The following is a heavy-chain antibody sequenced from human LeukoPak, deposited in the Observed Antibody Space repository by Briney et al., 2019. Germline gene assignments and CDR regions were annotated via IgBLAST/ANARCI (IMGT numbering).Heavy chain of an antibody. Sequence: PGGSLRLSCVAPGFPFSDSAMRWVRLTAGKGMGWVALNRADYYSTYYADSVKRRFTISRDNSKNTMYLQMNSLRAEDTAIYYCASRPSNTWAGPFDFWGQGTLVTVSS. J-gene: IGHJ4*02. CDR2: NRADYYST. V-gene: IGHV3-23*01. D-gene: IGHD6-13*01. CDR3: ASRPSNTWAGPFDF. CDR1: GFPFSDSA.